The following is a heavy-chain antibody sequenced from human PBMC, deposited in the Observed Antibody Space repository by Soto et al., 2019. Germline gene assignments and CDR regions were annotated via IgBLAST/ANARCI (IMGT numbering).Heavy chain of an antibody. CDR2: IIPLFGTA. Sequence: SVKVSCKTSGGTFSTYAIYWVRQAPGQGLEWMGAIIPLFGTADYAQKFQGRVTITADESTSTAYMELSSLRSEDTAVYYCARPKGSYSSGYYYFDYRGQGTLVTVSS. CDR1: GGTFSTYA. D-gene: IGHD6-19*01. J-gene: IGHJ4*02. CDR3: ARPKGSYSSGYYYFDY. V-gene: IGHV1-69*13.